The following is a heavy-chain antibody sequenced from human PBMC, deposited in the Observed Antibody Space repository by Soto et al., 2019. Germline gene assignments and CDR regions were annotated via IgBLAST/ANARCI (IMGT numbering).Heavy chain of an antibody. V-gene: IGHV1-69*13. Sequence: SVKLSCKASGGTFSSYAISWVRQAPGQGLEWMGGIIPIFGTANYAQKFQGRVTITADESTSTAYMELSSLRSEDTAVYYCARDPLEHDSSGYIPYYYYYGMDVWGQGTTVTVS. J-gene: IGHJ6*02. CDR1: GGTFSSYA. CDR3: ARDPLEHDSSGYIPYYYYYGMDV. D-gene: IGHD3-22*01. CDR2: IIPIFGTA.